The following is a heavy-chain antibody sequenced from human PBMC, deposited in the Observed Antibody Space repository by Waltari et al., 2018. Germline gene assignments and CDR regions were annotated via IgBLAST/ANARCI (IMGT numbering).Heavy chain of an antibody. CDR1: GFTFSNYG. V-gene: IGHV3-33*01. D-gene: IGHD4-17*01. Sequence: QVQLVESGGGVVQPGRSLRLSCAASGFTFSNYGMHWVRQAPGKGVVWWDVILYDGSNKYDAESVKGRFTISRDNSKNTVSLQMNGLRAEDTAVYYWVRDDGERDFDHWGQGTLVIVSS. CDR2: ILYDGSNK. J-gene: IGHJ4*02. CDR3: VRDDGERDFDH.